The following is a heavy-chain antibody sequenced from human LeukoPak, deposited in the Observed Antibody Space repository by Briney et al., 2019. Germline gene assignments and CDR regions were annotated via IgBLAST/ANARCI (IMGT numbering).Heavy chain of an antibody. V-gene: IGHV3-53*01. Sequence: GGSLRLSCAASGFTVSSNYMSWVRQAPGKGLDWVSVIYSGGSTYYADSVKGRFTISRDNSKNTLYLQMNSLRAEDTAVYYCARQRSWSASGGYFDYWGQGTLVTVSS. CDR1: GFTVSSNY. CDR3: ARQRSWSASGGYFDY. J-gene: IGHJ4*02. D-gene: IGHD3-10*01. CDR2: IYSGGST.